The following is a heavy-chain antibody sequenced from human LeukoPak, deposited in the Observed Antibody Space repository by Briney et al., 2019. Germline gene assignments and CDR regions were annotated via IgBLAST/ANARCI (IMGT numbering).Heavy chain of an antibody. CDR3: ARGLGYCSGGSCPPNFDY. Sequence: ASVKVYCKASGGTFSSYAISWVRQAPGQGLELMGGIIPIFGTANYAQKFQGRVTITADKSTSTAYMELSSLRSEDTAVYYCARGLGYCSGGSCPPNFDYWGQGTLVTVSS. J-gene: IGHJ4*02. D-gene: IGHD2-15*01. V-gene: IGHV1-69*06. CDR1: GGTFSSYA. CDR2: IIPIFGTA.